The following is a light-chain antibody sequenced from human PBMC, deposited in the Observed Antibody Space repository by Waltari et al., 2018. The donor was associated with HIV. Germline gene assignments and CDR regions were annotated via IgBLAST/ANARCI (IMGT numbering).Light chain of an antibody. J-gene: IGLJ1*01. Sequence: QSALTQTASVSGSPGQSITISCPGTNSDVGGYNFVSWYQHHPGSAPKLIIYDVTNRPSGVSNRFAGSKSGKTASLTISGLQAEDEADYFCSSYTRSSTHYVFGTGTKVTVL. V-gene: IGLV2-14*03. CDR2: DVT. CDR1: NSDVGGYNF. CDR3: SSYTRSSTHYV.